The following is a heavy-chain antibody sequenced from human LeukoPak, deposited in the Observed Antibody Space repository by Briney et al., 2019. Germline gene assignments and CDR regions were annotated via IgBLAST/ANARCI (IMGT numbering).Heavy chain of an antibody. V-gene: IGHV3-21*01. CDR2: ISTSANDI. CDR3: ARGELSFDY. J-gene: IGHJ4*02. CDR1: GFTFSSYR. D-gene: IGHD1-7*01. Sequence: GGSLRLSCAASGFTFSSYRMNRVRQAPGKGLEWVSCISTSANDIYYADSVKGRFTISRDNAKNSLYLQMNSLRAEDTAVYYCARGELSFDYWGQGTLATVSS.